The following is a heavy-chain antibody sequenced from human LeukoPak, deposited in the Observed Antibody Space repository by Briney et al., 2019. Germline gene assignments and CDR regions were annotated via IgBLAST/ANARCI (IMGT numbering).Heavy chain of an antibody. Sequence: PGGSLRLSCAASGFTFSSFAMTWVRRAPGKGLEWVSSITGSHGRTYNTDSVKGRFTISRDNSKNTLYLQMNSLRAEDTAVYYCARGRGISSWYVDYWGQGTLVSVSS. D-gene: IGHD6-13*01. CDR2: ITGSHGRT. J-gene: IGHJ4*02. CDR3: ARGRGISSWYVDY. V-gene: IGHV3-23*01. CDR1: GFTFSSFA.